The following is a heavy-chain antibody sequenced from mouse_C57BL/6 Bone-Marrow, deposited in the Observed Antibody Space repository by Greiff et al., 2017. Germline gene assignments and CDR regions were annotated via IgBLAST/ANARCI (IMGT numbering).Heavy chain of an antibody. CDR3: ARLYDGYSSWFAY. Sequence: EVQLVESGGGLVKPGGSLKLSCAASGFTFSDYGMHWVRQAPEKGLEWVAYISSGSSTIYYADTVKGRFTISRDNAKNTLFLQMTSLRSDDTAMYYCARLYDGYSSWFAYWGQGTLVTVSA. D-gene: IGHD2-3*01. J-gene: IGHJ3*01. CDR2: ISSGSSTI. CDR1: GFTFSDYG. V-gene: IGHV5-17*01.